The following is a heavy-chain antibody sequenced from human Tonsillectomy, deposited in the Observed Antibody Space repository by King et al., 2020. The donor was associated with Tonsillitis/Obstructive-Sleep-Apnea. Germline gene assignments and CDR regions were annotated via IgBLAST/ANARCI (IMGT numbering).Heavy chain of an antibody. Sequence: QLPLQESGPGLVKPSETLSLTCTVSGGSISSSSYYWGWIRQPPGKGLEWIGSIYYSGSTYYNPSLKSRVTISVDTSKNQFSLKLSSVTAADTAVYYCARDPRIHSGYDYYYYYMDVWGKGTTVTVSS. CDR1: GGSISSSSYY. CDR3: ARDPRIHSGYDYYYYYMDV. V-gene: IGHV4-39*02. J-gene: IGHJ6*03. D-gene: IGHD5-18*01. CDR2: IYYSGST.